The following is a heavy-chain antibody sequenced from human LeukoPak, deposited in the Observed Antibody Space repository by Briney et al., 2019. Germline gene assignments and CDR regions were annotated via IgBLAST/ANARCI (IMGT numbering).Heavy chain of an antibody. CDR3: ARARYETRIWPKSRYDYYHYMDV. CDR1: GYTFTSYG. J-gene: IGHJ6*03. D-gene: IGHD3-3*01. CDR2: INAGNGNT. V-gene: IGHV1-3*03. Sequence: ASVKVSCKASGYTFTSYGISWVRQAPGQRLEWMGWINAGNGNTKYSQEFQDRVTITRDTSASTAYMELSSLRSEDMAVYYCARARYETRIWPKSRYDYYHYMDVWGKGTTATVSS.